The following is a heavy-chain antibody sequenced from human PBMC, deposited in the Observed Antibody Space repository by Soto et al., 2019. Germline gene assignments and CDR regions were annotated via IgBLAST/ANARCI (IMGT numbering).Heavy chain of an antibody. Sequence: GASVKVSCKASGYTFSSYAISWVRQAPGQGLEWMGWINAYNGNTNYARKVQGRVTMTIDTSTYTAYMELRSLTSDDTAIYYCAKNGQPPYYYYGMDVWGQGTTVTVSS. CDR1: GYTFSSYA. CDR3: AKNGQPPYYYYGMDV. CDR2: INAYNGNT. V-gene: IGHV1-18*01. J-gene: IGHJ6*02. D-gene: IGHD2-8*01.